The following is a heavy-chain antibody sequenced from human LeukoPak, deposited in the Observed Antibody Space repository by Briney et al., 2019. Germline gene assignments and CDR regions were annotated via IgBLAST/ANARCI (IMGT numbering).Heavy chain of an antibody. D-gene: IGHD3-9*01. Sequence: ASVKVSCKDSGYTFTGYYMHWVRQAPGQGLEWMGWINPKSGGTNYAEKFQGRVTMTRDTSISTAYMQLSRLRSDDTAVYYCARVTGRHFDWLPYFDYWGQGTLATVSS. V-gene: IGHV1-2*02. CDR3: ARVTGRHFDWLPYFDY. J-gene: IGHJ4*02. CDR1: GYTFTGYY. CDR2: INPKSGGT.